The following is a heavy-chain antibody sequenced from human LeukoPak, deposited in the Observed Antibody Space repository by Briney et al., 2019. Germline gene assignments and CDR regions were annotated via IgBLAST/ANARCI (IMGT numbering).Heavy chain of an antibody. D-gene: IGHD3-22*01. V-gene: IGHV4-59*12. CDR2: IYYSGST. J-gene: IGHJ6*03. CDR1: GGSISSYY. Sequence: SETLSLTCTVSGGSISSYYWSWIRQPPGKGLEWIGYIYYSGSTNYNPSLKSRVTISVDTSKNQFSLKLSSVTAADTAVYYCARTSRRRGAMIVVVPYYYYYMDGWGKGTTVTVSS. CDR3: ARTSRRRGAMIVVVPYYYYYMDG.